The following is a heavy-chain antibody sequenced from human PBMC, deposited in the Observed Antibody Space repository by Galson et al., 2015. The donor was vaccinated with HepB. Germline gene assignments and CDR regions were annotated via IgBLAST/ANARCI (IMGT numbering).Heavy chain of an antibody. CDR2: ISPYNGHT. D-gene: IGHD2-15*01. J-gene: IGHJ5*02. CDR3: ARGALVVVVGATQNNWFGP. V-gene: IGHV1-18*01. CDR1: GYTFSSYP. Sequence: SVKVSCKASGYTFSSYPITWVRQAPGQGLEWMGWISPYNGHTNYAQKLQGRVTMTTDTSTSTAFMELRSLRSDDTAVYYCARGALVVVVGATQNNWFGPWGQGTQVTVSS.